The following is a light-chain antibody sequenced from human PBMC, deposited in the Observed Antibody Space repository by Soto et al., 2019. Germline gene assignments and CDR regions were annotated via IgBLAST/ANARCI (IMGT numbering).Light chain of an antibody. V-gene: IGKV3-15*01. Sequence: EIVMTQSPATLSVSPGERATLSCRASQRVGSDLAWYQQKPGQAHRLLIYGASTRAIGIPGRFSGGGSGTEFTLTISSLQSEDFVVYYCPQYNDWPPYTCGQGTKLEI. CDR2: GAS. CDR1: QRVGSD. CDR3: PQYNDWPPYT. J-gene: IGKJ2*01.